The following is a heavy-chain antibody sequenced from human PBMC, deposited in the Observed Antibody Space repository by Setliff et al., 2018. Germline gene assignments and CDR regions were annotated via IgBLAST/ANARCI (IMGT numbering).Heavy chain of an antibody. CDR3: ARDVRVASSSWFKSAFDI. D-gene: IGHD6-13*01. Sequence: SETLSLTCTVFGGSISSGSYYWSWIRQPAGKGLEWMGHFYTTGSTAYNPSLESRVTVSVDTSKNQFSLKLSSVTAADTAVYYCARDVRVASSSWFKSAFDIWGQGTMVTVSS. CDR2: FYTTGST. CDR1: GGSISSGSYY. J-gene: IGHJ3*02. V-gene: IGHV4-61*09.